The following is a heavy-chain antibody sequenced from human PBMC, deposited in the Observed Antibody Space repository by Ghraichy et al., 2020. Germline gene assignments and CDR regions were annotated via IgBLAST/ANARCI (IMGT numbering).Heavy chain of an antibody. Sequence: LSLTCAASGFIFNSYAMSWVRQAPGKGLEWVSAISGGGGDTYYPDSVKGRFTISRDNSKNTLFLQMNSLTVEDTALYYCAKGIAAGTSTVSYFYDGMDVWGQGTTVTVSS. D-gene: IGHD6-13*01. CDR3: AKGIAAGTSTVSYFYDGMDV. J-gene: IGHJ6*02. CDR1: GFIFNSYA. V-gene: IGHV3-23*01. CDR2: ISGGGGDT.